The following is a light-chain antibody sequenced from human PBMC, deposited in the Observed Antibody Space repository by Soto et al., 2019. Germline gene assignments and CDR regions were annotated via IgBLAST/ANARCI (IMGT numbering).Light chain of an antibody. J-gene: IGKJ3*01. V-gene: IGKV3-20*01. CDR3: QQYGSSRT. CDR1: QSVSSSP. CDR2: GAS. Sequence: EIVLTQSPGTLSLSPGEGATLSCRASQSVSSSPLAWYQQKPGQAPRLLIYGASSRATGIPDRFSGSGSGTDFSLTISRLEPEDFAVYYCQQYGSSRTFGPGTKVDLK.